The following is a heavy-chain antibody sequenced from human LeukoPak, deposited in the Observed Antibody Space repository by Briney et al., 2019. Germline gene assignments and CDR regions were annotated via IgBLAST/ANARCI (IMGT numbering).Heavy chain of an antibody. V-gene: IGHV3-48*04. J-gene: IGHJ6*03. D-gene: IGHD2-21*01. Sequence: PGGSLRLSCAASGFTFSSYAMSWVRQAPGKGLEWVSYIGSSGSTIYYADSVKGRFTISRDNAKNSLYLQMNSLRAEDTAVYYCAREESGGNCYACLGFYYYMDVWGKGTTVTVSS. CDR3: AREESGGNCYACLGFYYYMDV. CDR1: GFTFSSYA. CDR2: IGSSGSTI.